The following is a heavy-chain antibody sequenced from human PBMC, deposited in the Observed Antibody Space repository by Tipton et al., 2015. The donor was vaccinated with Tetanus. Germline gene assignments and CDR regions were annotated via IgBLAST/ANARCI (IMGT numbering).Heavy chain of an antibody. CDR3: AKDISSGWSGGVH. CDR2: ISWNSDHI. D-gene: IGHD6-19*01. Sequence: SLRLSCTTSGFRFDTYAMFWVRQIPGKGLEWISGISWNSDHIGYADSVKGRFTTSRDNAKNSLYLQMNNLRVEDTALYYCAKDISSGWSGGVHWGQGTLVTVSS. V-gene: IGHV3-9*01. CDR1: GFRFDTYA. J-gene: IGHJ4*02.